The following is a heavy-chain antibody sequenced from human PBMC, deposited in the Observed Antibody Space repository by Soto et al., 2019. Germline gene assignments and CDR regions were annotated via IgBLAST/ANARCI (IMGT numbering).Heavy chain of an antibody. CDR3: ASLSAPSDY. Sequence: GGSLRLSCAASGFTFSSYWMHWVRQAPGKGLVWVSRINSDGDITEYADSVKGRFTISRDNTKNALYLQMNSLRAEDTDVYYCASLSAPSDYWGQGTRVTVSS. D-gene: IGHD3-3*01. V-gene: IGHV3-74*03. CDR2: INSDGDIT. J-gene: IGHJ4*02. CDR1: GFTFSSYW.